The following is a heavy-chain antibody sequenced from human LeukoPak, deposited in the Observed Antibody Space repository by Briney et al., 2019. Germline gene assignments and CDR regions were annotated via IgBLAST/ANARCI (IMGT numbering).Heavy chain of an antibody. CDR3: AGGRGYYYYYVMDV. J-gene: IGHJ6*02. V-gene: IGHV5-10-1*01. Sequence: GGSLKISCKGSGYSFTSYWISWVRQMPGKGLEWMGRIDPSDSYTNYSPSFQGHVTISADKAISTAYLQWSSLKASDTAMYYCAGGRGYYYYYVMDVWGQGTTVTVSS. CDR1: GYSFTSYW. D-gene: IGHD3-16*01. CDR2: IDPSDSYT.